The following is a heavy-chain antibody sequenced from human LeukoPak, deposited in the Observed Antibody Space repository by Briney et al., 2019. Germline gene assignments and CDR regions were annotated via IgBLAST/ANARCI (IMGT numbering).Heavy chain of an antibody. D-gene: IGHD6-19*01. CDR2: INHSGST. CDR1: GGSFSGYY. Sequence: SETLSLTCAVYGGSFSGYYWSWIRQPPGKGLEWIGEINHSGSTNYNPSLKSRVTISVDTSKNQFSLKLSSVTAADTAVYYCARENYKMCSSGCDLWGQGTLVTVSS. J-gene: IGHJ5*02. CDR3: ARENYKMCSSGCDL. V-gene: IGHV4-34*01.